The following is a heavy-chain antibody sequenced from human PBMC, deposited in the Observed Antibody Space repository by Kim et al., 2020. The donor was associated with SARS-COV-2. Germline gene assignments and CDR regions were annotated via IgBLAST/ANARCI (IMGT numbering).Heavy chain of an antibody. CDR3: ASTTTIFGVEVAYYWFDP. CDR1: GGTFSSYA. V-gene: IGHV1-69*13. J-gene: IGHJ5*02. D-gene: IGHD3-3*01. Sequence: SVKVSCKASGGTFSSYAISWVRQAPGQGLEWMGGIIPIFGTANYAQKFQGRVTITADESTSTAYMELSSLRSEDTAVYYCASTTTIFGVEVAYYWFDPWGQGTLVTVSS. CDR2: IIPIFGTA.